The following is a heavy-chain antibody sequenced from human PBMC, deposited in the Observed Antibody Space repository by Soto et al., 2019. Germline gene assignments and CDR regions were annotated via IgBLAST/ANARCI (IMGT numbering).Heavy chain of an antibody. CDR1: GGSISSGGYY. D-gene: IGHD3-3*01. J-gene: IGHJ5*02. Sequence: QVQLQESGPGLVKPSQTLSLTCTVSGGSISSGGYYWSWIRQHPGKGLEWIGYIYYSGSTYYNPSLTSRVTISVDTYKNQFSLKLSSVTAADTAVYYCARVYDFWSGYYLRSVNWFDPWGQGTLVTVSS. CDR3: ARVYDFWSGYYLRSVNWFDP. CDR2: IYYSGST. V-gene: IGHV4-31*03.